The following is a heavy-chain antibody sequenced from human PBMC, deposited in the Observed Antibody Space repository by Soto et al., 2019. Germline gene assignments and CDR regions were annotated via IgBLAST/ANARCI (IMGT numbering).Heavy chain of an antibody. CDR1: GFTFSSYA. V-gene: IGHV3-23*01. CDR3: AKKRGGVLDY. J-gene: IGHJ4*02. CDR2: ISGSGGST. Sequence: EVQLLESGGGLVQPGGSLRLSCAASGFTFSSYAMSWVRQAPGKGLEWVSAISGSGGSTYYADSVKGRFTISRDNSKKTLYLQMNSLRGEDQAVYYRAKKRGGVLDYWGQGTLVTVSS. D-gene: IGHD3-16*01.